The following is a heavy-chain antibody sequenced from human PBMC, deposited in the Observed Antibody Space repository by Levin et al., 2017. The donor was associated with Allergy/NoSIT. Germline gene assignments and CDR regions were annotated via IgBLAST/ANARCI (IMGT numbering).Heavy chain of an antibody. D-gene: IGHD1-26*01. CDR3: ARGGSYYEPGLFDY. J-gene: IGHJ4*02. V-gene: IGHV3-13*01. CDR2: IGTAGDT. Sequence: PGGSLRLSCAASGFTFSSYDMHWVRQATGKGLEWVSAIGTAGDTYYPGSVKGRFTISRENAKNSLYLQMNSLRAGDTAVYYCARGGSYYEPGLFDYWGQGTLVTVSS. CDR1: GFTFSSYD.